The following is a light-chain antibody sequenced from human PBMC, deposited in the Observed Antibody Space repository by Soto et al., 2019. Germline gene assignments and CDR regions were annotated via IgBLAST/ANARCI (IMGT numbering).Light chain of an antibody. CDR3: QHYKSYPYT. V-gene: IGKV1-5*01. Sequence: DIQMTQSPSTLSASVGDRVTITCRASQSISNWLAWYQQEPGKAPKLLIYDASTLESGVPSRFSGGGSGTEFTLTISSLQPDDFAAYYCQHYKSYPYTFGQGIKVDIK. CDR1: QSISNW. J-gene: IGKJ2*01. CDR2: DAS.